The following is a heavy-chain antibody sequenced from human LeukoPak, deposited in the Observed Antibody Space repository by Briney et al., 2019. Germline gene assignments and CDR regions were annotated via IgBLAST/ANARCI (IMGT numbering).Heavy chain of an antibody. V-gene: IGHV3-7*01. CDR2: IKEDGSEK. Sequence: GGSLRLSCAASGFTFSTYRMSWVRQAPGKGLEWVANIKEDGSEKYYVGSVRGRFTISKDNARNSLYLQMNSLRAEDTAVYYCARDNGRQWLVRGTDAFDIWGQGTMVTVSS. D-gene: IGHD6-19*01. CDR3: ARDNGRQWLVRGTDAFDI. J-gene: IGHJ3*02. CDR1: GFTFSTYR.